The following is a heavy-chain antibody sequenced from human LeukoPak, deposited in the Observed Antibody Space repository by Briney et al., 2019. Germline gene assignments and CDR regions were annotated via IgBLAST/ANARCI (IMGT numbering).Heavy chain of an antibody. Sequence: ASVKVSCKASGYNFPSHGISWVRQAPGQGLEWMGWISADIGNTNYAQRLQGRVTMTTDTSTTTAYMELTSLRSDDTAVYYCAIPGIAAARTGMDVWGQGTTVTVSS. CDR1: GYNFPSHG. V-gene: IGHV1-18*01. CDR3: AIPGIAAARTGMDV. D-gene: IGHD6-13*01. CDR2: ISADIGNT. J-gene: IGHJ6*02.